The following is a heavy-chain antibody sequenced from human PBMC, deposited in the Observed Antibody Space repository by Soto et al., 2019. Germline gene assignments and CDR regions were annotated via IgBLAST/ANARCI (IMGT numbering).Heavy chain of an antibody. CDR2: IYYSGST. Sequence: SETLSLTCTGSGDSITSNSYFWAWIRQPPGKGLEWIGSIYYSGSTYYNPSLKSRVTISVDTSKNQFSLKLSSVTAADTAVYYCATSNWFDPWGQGTLVT. J-gene: IGHJ5*02. CDR1: GDSITSNSYF. V-gene: IGHV4-39*01. CDR3: ATSNWFDP.